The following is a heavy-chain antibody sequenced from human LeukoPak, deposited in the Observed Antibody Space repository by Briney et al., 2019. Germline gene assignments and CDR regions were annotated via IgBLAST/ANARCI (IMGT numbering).Heavy chain of an antibody. CDR1: GGSISGYY. CDR2: IYYSGST. V-gene: IGHV4-59*01. D-gene: IGHD5-18*01. J-gene: IGHJ4*01. Sequence: SETLSLTCTVSGGSISGYYWSWIRQPPGKGLEWIGYIYYSGSTNYNPSLKSRVTISVDTSKNQFSLRLSSVTAADTAVYYCARGAALVTDKYFDYWGHGTLVTVSS. CDR3: ARGAALVTDKYFDY.